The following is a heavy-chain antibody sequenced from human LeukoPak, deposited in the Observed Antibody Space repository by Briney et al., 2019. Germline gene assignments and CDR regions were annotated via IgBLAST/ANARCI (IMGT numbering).Heavy chain of an antibody. D-gene: IGHD2-15*01. CDR1: GFTFSSYA. Sequence: GGSLRLSCAASGFTFSSYAMHWVRQAPGKGLEWVAVISYDGSNKYYADSVKGRFTISRDNSKNTLYLQMNSLRAEDTAVYYCAREGLIAENALDIWGQGTIVTVSS. V-gene: IGHV3-30-3*01. J-gene: IGHJ3*02. CDR2: ISYDGSNK. CDR3: AREGLIAENALDI.